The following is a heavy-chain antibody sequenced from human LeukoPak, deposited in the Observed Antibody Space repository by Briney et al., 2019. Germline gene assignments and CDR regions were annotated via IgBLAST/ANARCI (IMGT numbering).Heavy chain of an antibody. J-gene: IGHJ4*02. CDR1: GGTFSSYA. CDR2: IIPIFGTA. Sequence: ASVKVSCKASGGTFSSYAISWVRQAPGQGLEWMGGIIPIFGTANYAQKFQGRATITADESTSTAYMELSSLRSEDTAVYYCARARSIAVAGTDFDYWGQGTLVTVSS. D-gene: IGHD6-19*01. V-gene: IGHV1-69*01. CDR3: ARARSIAVAGTDFDY.